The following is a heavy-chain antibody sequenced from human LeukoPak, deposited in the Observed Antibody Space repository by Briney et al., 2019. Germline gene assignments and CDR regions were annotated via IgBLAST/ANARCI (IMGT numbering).Heavy chain of an antibody. D-gene: IGHD3-16*01. CDR2: IGATDNSK. V-gene: IGHV3-23*02. J-gene: IGHJ4*02. Sequence: GGSLRLYCAASGFNFGTYPMGWVRQAPGKGLEWVSTIGATDNSKYYRDSVKGRFTISRDNFKNTLYLQMNSLRGEDTAVYYCAKETIGDFDYWGQGSLVTVSS. CDR1: GFNFGTYP. CDR3: AKETIGDFDY.